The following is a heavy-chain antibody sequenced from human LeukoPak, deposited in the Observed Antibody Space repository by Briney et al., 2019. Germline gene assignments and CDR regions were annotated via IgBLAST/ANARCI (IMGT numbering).Heavy chain of an antibody. D-gene: IGHD3-22*01. CDR2: IYTSGST. CDR1: GDSISNYY. J-gene: IGHJ4*02. Sequence: PSETLSLTCTVSGDSISNYYWSWIRQPAGKRLEWIGRIYTSGSTNYNPSLKSRVTMSVDTSKNQFSLKLSSVTAADTAVYYCARSGYYYDSSAYYSDYWGQGTLVTVSS. V-gene: IGHV4-4*07. CDR3: ARSGYYYDSSAYYSDY.